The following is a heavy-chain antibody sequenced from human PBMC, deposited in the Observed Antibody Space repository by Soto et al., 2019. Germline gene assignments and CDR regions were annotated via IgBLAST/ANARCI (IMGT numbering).Heavy chain of an antibody. D-gene: IGHD3-9*01. CDR1: GFTFTSFA. Sequence: EVQLLESGGGLVQPGGSLRLSCAVSGFTFTSFAMAWVRQGPGKGLECVSDITGSGGGTYYAASVKGRFTISRDNSRSMVFLQMNSLRAEDTAVYYCAKFPFALVVILTDHPAYIEHWGQGTLVTVAS. V-gene: IGHV3-23*01. CDR3: AKFPFALVVILTDHPAYIEH. CDR2: ITGSGGGT. J-gene: IGHJ4*02.